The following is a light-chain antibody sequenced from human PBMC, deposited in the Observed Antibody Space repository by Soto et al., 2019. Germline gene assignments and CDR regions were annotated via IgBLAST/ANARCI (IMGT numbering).Light chain of an antibody. Sequence: DIVLTQSPAPLSSFPGDRVTLSCRASQYINTRLAWYQHRPGQAPRPIIYQTSNRATGIPARFSGTGSGTDCTLTINNLEPEDVAVYYCQVRTNWSIALGRGTRLEIK. CDR2: QTS. CDR1: QYINTR. V-gene: IGKV3D-11*03. J-gene: IGKJ5*01. CDR3: QVRTNWSIA.